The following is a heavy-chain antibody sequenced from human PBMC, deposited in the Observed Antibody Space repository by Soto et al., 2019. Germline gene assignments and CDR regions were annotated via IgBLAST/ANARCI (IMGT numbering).Heavy chain of an antibody. CDR3: ARDLQLGSDDAFDI. D-gene: IGHD1-1*01. V-gene: IGHV1-24*01. CDR1: GYTLTELS. Sequence: ASVKVSCKVSGYTLTELSMHWVRQAPGKGLEWMGGFDPEDGETIYAQKFQGRVTMTEDTSTDTAYMELSSLRSDDTVVYYCARDLQLGSDDAFDIWGQGTMVTVSS. CDR2: FDPEDGET. J-gene: IGHJ3*02.